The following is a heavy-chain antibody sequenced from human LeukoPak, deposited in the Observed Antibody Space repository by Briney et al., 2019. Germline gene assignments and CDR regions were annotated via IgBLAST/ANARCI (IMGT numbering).Heavy chain of an antibody. D-gene: IGHD4-23*01. CDR3: ARSAYGGNSVDY. V-gene: IGHV1-69*04. Sequence: ASVKVSCKASGGTFSSYAIGWVRQAPGQGLEWMGRIIPILGIANYAQKFQGRVTITADKSTSTAYMELSSLRSEDTAVYYCARSAYGGNSVDYWGQGTLVTVSS. CDR2: IIPILGIA. CDR1: GGTFSSYA. J-gene: IGHJ4*02.